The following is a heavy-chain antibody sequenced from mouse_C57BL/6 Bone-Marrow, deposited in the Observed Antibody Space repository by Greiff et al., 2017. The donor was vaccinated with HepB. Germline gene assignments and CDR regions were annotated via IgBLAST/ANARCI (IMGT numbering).Heavy chain of an antibody. Sequence: VQLQQPGAELVRPGSSVKLSCKASGYTFTSYWMHWVKQRPIQGLEWIGNIDPSDSETHYNQKFKDKATLTVDKSSSTAYMQLSSLTSEDSAVYYCARSYEYDDGLYYAMDYWGQGTAVTVSS. J-gene: IGHJ4*01. CDR3: ARSYEYDDGLYYAMDY. CDR2: IDPSDSET. CDR1: GYTFTSYW. D-gene: IGHD2-4*01. V-gene: IGHV1-52*01.